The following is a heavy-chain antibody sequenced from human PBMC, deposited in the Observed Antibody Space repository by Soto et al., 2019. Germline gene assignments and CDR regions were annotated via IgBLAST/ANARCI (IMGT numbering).Heavy chain of an antibody. J-gene: IGHJ4*02. V-gene: IGHV1-8*01. CDR1: GYTFTSYD. D-gene: IGHD2-15*01. CDR2: MNPNSGNT. CDR3: ARGLRYCSGGSCYDLEYYFDY. Sequence: QVQLVQSGAEVKKPGASVKVSCKASGYTFTSYDINWVRQATGQGLEWMGWMNPNSGNTGYAQKFQGRVTMTRNTSISTAYMELGSLISEDTAVYYCARGLRYCSGGSCYDLEYYFDYWGQGTLVTVSS.